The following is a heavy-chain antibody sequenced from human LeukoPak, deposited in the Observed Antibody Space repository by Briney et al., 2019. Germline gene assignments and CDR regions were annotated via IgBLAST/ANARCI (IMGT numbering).Heavy chain of an antibody. V-gene: IGHV4-38-2*02. CDR3: ARDTVPAAIVDY. D-gene: IGHD2-2*02. CDR1: GYSISSGYY. CDR2: IYHSGST. Sequence: SETLSLTCTVSGYSISSGYYWGWIRQPPGKGLEWIGSIYHSGSTYYNPSLKSRVTISVDTSKNQFPLKLSSVTAADTAVYYCARDTVPAAIVDYWGQGTLVTVSS. J-gene: IGHJ4*02.